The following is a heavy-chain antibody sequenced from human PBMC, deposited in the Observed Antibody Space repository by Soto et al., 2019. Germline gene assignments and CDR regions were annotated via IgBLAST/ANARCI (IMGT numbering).Heavy chain of an antibody. J-gene: IGHJ5*02. CDR3: ARDFGGP. CDR2: IKEDGSEK. CDR1: GFTFSSYW. D-gene: IGHD1-26*01. V-gene: IGHV3-7*05. Sequence: EVQLVESGGGLVQPGGSLRLSCTASGFTFSSYWMNWVRQAPGKGLEWVGNIKEDGSEKSYVESVKGRFTISRDNAKNSLYLDMNSLRVEDTAIYFCARDFGGPWGQGTLVTVSS.